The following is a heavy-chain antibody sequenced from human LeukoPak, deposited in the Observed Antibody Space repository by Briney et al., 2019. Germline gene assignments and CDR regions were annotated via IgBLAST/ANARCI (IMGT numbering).Heavy chain of an antibody. V-gene: IGHV1-8*01. CDR3: ARDSSGWYHWFDP. CDR2: MNPNSGNT. J-gene: IGHJ5*02. Sequence: GASVKVSWKASGYTFTSYEINWVRQATGQGLEWMGWMNPNSGNTVYAQKFQDRVTMTRNTSISTAYMELSSLRSEDTAVYYCARDSSGWYHWFDPWGQGTLVTVSS. CDR1: GYTFTSYE. D-gene: IGHD6-19*01.